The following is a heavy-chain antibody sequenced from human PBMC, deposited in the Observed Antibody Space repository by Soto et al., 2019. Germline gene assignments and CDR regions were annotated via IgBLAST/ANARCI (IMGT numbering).Heavy chain of an antibody. CDR3: ERNPPQPDY. Sequence: QVQLVQSGAEVKKPGASVKVSCKASGYTFASYAISWMRQAPGQGLEWMGWISAYNGNTNYAQKLQGRVTMTPGASTSTAYMELRSLRYDGTAVYYCERNPPQPDYWGQGTLVNVSS. V-gene: IGHV1-18*01. J-gene: IGHJ4*02. CDR2: ISAYNGNT. D-gene: IGHD1-1*01. CDR1: GYTFASYA.